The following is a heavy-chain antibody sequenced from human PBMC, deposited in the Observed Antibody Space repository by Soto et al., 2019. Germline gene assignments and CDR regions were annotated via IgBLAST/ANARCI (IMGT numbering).Heavy chain of an antibody. V-gene: IGHV4-59*01. CDR2: IYYSGIT. Sequence: QVQLQESGPGLVKPSETLSLTCTVSGAFLSSYYWSWIRQSPVKGLEWIGYIYYSGITNYNASLNSRVTMSVDTSTNQFSLKLNSVTAADTAVYYCARGGCSGGSCQALDYWGQGTLVTVSS. D-gene: IGHD2-15*01. CDR1: GAFLSSYY. J-gene: IGHJ4*02. CDR3: ARGGCSGGSCQALDY.